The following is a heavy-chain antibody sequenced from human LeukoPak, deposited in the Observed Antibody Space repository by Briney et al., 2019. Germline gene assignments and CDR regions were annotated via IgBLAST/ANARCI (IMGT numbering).Heavy chain of an antibody. V-gene: IGHV4-59*08. J-gene: IGHJ6*03. CDR2: IYTTGST. CDR1: GGSMTYDY. D-gene: IGHD3-10*01. Sequence: SETLSLTCTVSGGSMTYDYWSWLRQTPGMRLEWLGYIYTTGSTRYNPSLKSRVTISLDTSKNQFSLRLRSVTAADTAVYYCARHFRRDYSASGASQYYHYIDVWGKGTTVTVSS. CDR3: ARHFRRDYSASGASQYYHYIDV.